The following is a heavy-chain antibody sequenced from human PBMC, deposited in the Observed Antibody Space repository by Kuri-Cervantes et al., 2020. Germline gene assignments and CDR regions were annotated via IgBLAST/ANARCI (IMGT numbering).Heavy chain of an antibody. V-gene: IGHV3-23*01. J-gene: IGHJ4*02. Sequence: GESLKISCAASGFIFSNYGMSWVRQAPGKGLEWVSTISGSGDSTYYAESGKGRLTISRDNSKNTLYLQMNSLRPEDTAVYFCAKDQLSGIVVSIDYWGQGTLVTVSS. D-gene: IGHD3-10*01. CDR1: GFIFSNYG. CDR2: ISGSGDST. CDR3: AKDQLSGIVVSIDY.